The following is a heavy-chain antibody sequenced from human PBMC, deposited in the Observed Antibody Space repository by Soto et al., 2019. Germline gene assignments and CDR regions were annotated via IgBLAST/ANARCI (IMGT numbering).Heavy chain of an antibody. Sequence: SETLSITCTVSGGSFGSGDYYWSWIRQPPGKGLEWIGYIYYSGTTYYNPSLKRRVTISVDTSNNQFSLNLSSVTAADTAVYFCARVARFPVYYDLDYWGQGTLVTVSS. J-gene: IGHJ4*02. D-gene: IGHD3-3*01. CDR3: ARVARFPVYYDLDY. V-gene: IGHV4-30-4*01. CDR1: GGSFGSGDYY. CDR2: IYYSGTT.